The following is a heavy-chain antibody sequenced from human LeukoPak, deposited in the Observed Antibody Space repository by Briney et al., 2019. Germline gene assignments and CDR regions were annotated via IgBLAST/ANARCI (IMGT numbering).Heavy chain of an antibody. CDR2: IYYSGST. V-gene: IGHV4-59*08. Sequence: SETLSLTCTVSGGSISSYYWSWIRQPPGKGLEWIGYIYYSGSTNYNPSLKSRVTISVDTSKNQFSLKLSSVTAADTVVYYCARHRDDAFDIWGQGTMVTVSS. CDR3: ARHRDDAFDI. CDR1: GGSISSYY. J-gene: IGHJ3*02.